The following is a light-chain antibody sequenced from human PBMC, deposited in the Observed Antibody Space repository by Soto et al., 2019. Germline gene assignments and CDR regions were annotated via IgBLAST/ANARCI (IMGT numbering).Light chain of an antibody. V-gene: IGKV1-27*01. CDR2: SAS. CDR3: QKYNSPPLT. CDR1: QAISNY. J-gene: IGKJ1*01. Sequence: IQMTQSPSSLSASVGDRVTITCRTSQAISNYLAWYQQKPGKVPKLLIYSASTLQSGVPSRFSGSASGTDFTLTISSLQPEDVATYYCQKYNSPPLTFGQGTKVEMK.